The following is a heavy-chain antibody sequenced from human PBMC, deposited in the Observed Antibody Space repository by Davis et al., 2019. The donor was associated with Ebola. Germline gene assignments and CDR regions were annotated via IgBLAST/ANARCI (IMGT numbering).Heavy chain of an antibody. J-gene: IGHJ4*01. D-gene: IGHD2-15*01. CDR1: GFTFAYHE. CDR3: TRGGGFCSGGRCPEYYFDQ. Sequence: GESLKISCTASGFTFAYHEMHWVRQRAGEGLEWVSSIDVAGDTFYSASVKGRFTISRENVDNSFYRQMNNVRAGDTALYYCTRGGGFCSGGRCPEYYFDQWGHGTPVTVSS. CDR2: IDVAGDT. V-gene: IGHV3-13*01.